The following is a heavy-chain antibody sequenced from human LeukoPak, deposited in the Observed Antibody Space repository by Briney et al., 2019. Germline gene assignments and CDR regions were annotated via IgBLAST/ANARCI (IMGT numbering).Heavy chain of an antibody. V-gene: IGHV3-23*01. CDR2: ISGSGGST. D-gene: IGHD6-13*01. Sequence: PGGSLRLSCAASGFIFSSYAMSWVRQAPGKGLEWVSAISGSGGSTYYADSVKGRFTISRDNSKNTLYLQMNSLRAEDTAVYYCAKDSGPPWQQLVRGGYYYYYGMDVWGQGTTVTVSS. CDR1: GFIFSSYA. CDR3: AKDSGPPWQQLVRGGYYYYYGMDV. J-gene: IGHJ6*02.